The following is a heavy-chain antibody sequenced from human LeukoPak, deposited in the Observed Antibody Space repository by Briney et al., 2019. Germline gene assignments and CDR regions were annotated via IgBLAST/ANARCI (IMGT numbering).Heavy chain of an antibody. CDR2: IYDSGST. V-gene: IGHV4-59*05. D-gene: IGHD3-16*01. CDR1: GGSICSYH. CDR3: ARHYGP. Sequence: SETLSLTCTVSGGSICSYHWSWVRQPPGKGLEWIGSIYDSGSTYYNPSLKSRVTISVDTSKNQFSLKLNSVTAADTAVYYCARHYGPWGQGTLVTVSS. J-gene: IGHJ5*02.